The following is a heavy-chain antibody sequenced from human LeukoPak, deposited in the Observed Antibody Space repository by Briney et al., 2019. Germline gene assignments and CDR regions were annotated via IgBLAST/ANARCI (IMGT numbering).Heavy chain of an antibody. CDR3: AKDARSTRLYYYYYYYMDV. J-gene: IGHJ6*03. CDR2: ISSSGSTI. D-gene: IGHD2-2*01. Sequence: GGSLRLSCAASGFTFSSYEMNWVRQAPGKGLEWVSYISSSGSTIYYADSVKGRFTISRDNAKNSLYLQMNSLRAEDTAVYYCAKDARSTRLYYYYYYYMDVWGKGTTVTISS. CDR1: GFTFSSYE. V-gene: IGHV3-48*03.